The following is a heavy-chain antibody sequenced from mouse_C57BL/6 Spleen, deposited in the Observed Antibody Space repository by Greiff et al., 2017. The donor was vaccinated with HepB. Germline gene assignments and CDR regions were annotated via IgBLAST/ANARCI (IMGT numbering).Heavy chain of an antibody. V-gene: IGHV1-18*01. CDR3: ARRRGVYYSNYENYAMDY. CDR2: INPNNGGT. Sequence: EVQLQQSGPELVKPGASVKIPCKASGYTFTDYNMDWVKQSHGKSLEWIGDINPNNGGTIYNQKFKGKATLTVDKSSSTAYMELRSLTSEDTAVYYCARRRGVYYSNYENYAMDYWGQGTSVTVSS. J-gene: IGHJ4*01. D-gene: IGHD2-5*01. CDR1: GYTFTDYN.